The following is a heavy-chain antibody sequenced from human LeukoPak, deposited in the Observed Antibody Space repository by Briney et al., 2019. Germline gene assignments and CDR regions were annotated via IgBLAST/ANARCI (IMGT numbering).Heavy chain of an antibody. CDR3: ATVGRVPGAFDI. CDR2: IIPILCIA. Sequence: ASXXVSCKASGGTFISYTISWVRQAPGQGREWMGRIIPILCIANYAQKLQGRVTITADKSTSTAYMELSSLRSEDTAVYYCATVGRVPGAFDIWGQGTMVTVSS. J-gene: IGHJ3*02. CDR1: GGTFISYT. V-gene: IGHV1-69*02. D-gene: IGHD4-23*01.